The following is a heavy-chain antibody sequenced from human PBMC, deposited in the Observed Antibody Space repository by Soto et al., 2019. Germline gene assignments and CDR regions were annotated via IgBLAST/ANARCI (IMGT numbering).Heavy chain of an antibody. Sequence: GGSLRLSCAASGFTFSNYGMHWVRQAPGKGLEWVAFISDDGSNKYYADSMKGRFTMSSDNSKSTLYLQMSSLRVEDTAVYYCTKRRNVLRFLEWSSGMEVWGQGTTVTVSS. D-gene: IGHD3-3*01. CDR3: TKRRNVLRFLEWSSGMEV. V-gene: IGHV3-30*18. CDR1: GFTFSNYG. CDR2: ISDDGSNK. J-gene: IGHJ6*02.